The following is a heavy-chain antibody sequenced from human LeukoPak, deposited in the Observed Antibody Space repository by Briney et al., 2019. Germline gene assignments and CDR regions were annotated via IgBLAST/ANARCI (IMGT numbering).Heavy chain of an antibody. CDR3: VKGRYYNILTGYYKARRGFDY. J-gene: IGHJ4*02. Sequence: GGSLRLSCAASGFTFSSYGMNWVRQAPGKGLEWVSGISGDAGRTYYADSVKGRFTIYRDNSKNTLYLQMNSLRAEDTAVYYCVKGRYYNILTGYYKARRGFDYWGQGTLVTVSS. CDR1: GFTFSSYG. V-gene: IGHV3-23*01. D-gene: IGHD3-9*01. CDR2: ISGDAGRT.